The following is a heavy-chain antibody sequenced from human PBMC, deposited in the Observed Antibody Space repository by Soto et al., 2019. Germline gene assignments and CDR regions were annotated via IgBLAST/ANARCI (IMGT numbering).Heavy chain of an antibody. CDR3: ARSRDGYSFYFYYGMDG. D-gene: IGHD4-4*01. V-gene: IGHV3-30*03. J-gene: IGHJ6*02. CDR2: ILHDGSAE. Sequence: GGSLRLPCATSGFTFTSYGMHWVRQAPGKGLEWMALILHDGSAEYYADSVKGRFTISRDNSKNTLYLQVNSLRAEDTAVYYCARSRDGYSFYFYYGMDGWGQGTTVTVS. CDR1: GFTFTSYG.